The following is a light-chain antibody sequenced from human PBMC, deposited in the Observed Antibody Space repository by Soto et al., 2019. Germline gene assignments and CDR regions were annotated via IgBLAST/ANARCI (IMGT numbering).Light chain of an antibody. CDR2: EDN. V-gene: IGLV6-57*04. J-gene: IGLJ3*02. CDR3: QSSQDDFWV. CDR1: GGSIASGV. Sequence: NFMLTQPHSVSESPGRTVTISCTRSGGSIASGVVQWYQVRPGSGPTTVISEDNQRPSGVPDRFSGSIDSSSNSASLTISVLKHEDEADYYCQSSQDDFWVFGGGTKVTVL.